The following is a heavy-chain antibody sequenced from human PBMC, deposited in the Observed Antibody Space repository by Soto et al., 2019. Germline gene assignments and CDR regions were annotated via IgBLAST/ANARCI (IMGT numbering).Heavy chain of an antibody. V-gene: IGHV1-46*01. D-gene: IGHD6-19*01. Sequence: SSVKASCKASGYTFTSYYMHWVRRAPGQGLEWMGIINPSGGSTSYAQKFQGRVTMTRDTSTSTVYMELSSLRSEDTDVYYCPRDAYSSIYCHWGQGTLVTVSS. J-gene: IGHJ4*02. CDR1: GYTFTSYY. CDR2: INPSGGST. CDR3: PRDAYSSIYCH.